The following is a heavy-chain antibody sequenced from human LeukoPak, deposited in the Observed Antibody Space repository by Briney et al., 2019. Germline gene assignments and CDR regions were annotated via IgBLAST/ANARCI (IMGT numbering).Heavy chain of an antibody. CDR3: ARPLPIVVVPAAIGY. CDR2: IRYDGSNK. D-gene: IGHD2-2*01. Sequence: GGSLRLSCAASGFTFSSYGMHWVRQAPGKGLEWVAFIRYDGSNKYYADSVKGRFTISRDNSKNTLYLQMNSLRAEDTAVYYCARPLPIVVVPAAIGYWGQGTLVTVSS. J-gene: IGHJ4*02. CDR1: GFTFSSYG. V-gene: IGHV3-30*02.